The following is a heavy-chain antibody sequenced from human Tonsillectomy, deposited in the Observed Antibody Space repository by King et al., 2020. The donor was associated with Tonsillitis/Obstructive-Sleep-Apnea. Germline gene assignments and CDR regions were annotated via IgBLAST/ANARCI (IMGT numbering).Heavy chain of an antibody. V-gene: IGHV1-3*01. D-gene: IGHD2-15*01. CDR1: GYTFTSYA. Sequence: VQLVQSGAEVKKPGASVKVSCKASGYTFTSYAMHWVRQAPGQRLEWMGWIDAGNGNTKYSQKYQGRVPITRDTSASTAYMELSSLRSEDTAVYYCARESLSTVVVVAATRGWFDPWGQGTLVTVSS. CDR3: ARESLSTVVVVAATRGWFDP. J-gene: IGHJ5*02. CDR2: IDAGNGNT.